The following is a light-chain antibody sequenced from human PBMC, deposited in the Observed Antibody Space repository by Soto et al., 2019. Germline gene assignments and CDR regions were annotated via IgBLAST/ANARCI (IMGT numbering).Light chain of an antibody. CDR3: QKHNSAPLT. Sequence: DIQMTQSPSSLSASVGDRVTITCRATKVISNSLAWYQQKPGRVPKLLIYAASTLQSGVPSRFSGSGSGTDFTLTISSLQPEDVATYYCQKHNSAPLTFGGGTNVEIK. J-gene: IGKJ4*01. CDR2: AAS. V-gene: IGKV1-27*01. CDR1: KVISNS.